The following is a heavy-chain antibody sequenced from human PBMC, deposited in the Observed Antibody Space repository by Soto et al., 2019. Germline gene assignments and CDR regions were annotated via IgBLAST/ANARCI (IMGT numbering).Heavy chain of an antibody. CDR3: AKGDYGDYDYYYYYMDV. CDR2: ISGSGGST. Sequence: GGSLRLSCAASGFTFSSYAMSWVRQAPGKGLEWVSAISGSGGSTYYADTVKGRFTISRDNSKNTLYLQMNSPRAEDTAVYYCAKGDYGDYDYYYYYMDVWGKGTTVTVSS. V-gene: IGHV3-23*01. CDR1: GFTFSSYA. D-gene: IGHD4-17*01. J-gene: IGHJ6*03.